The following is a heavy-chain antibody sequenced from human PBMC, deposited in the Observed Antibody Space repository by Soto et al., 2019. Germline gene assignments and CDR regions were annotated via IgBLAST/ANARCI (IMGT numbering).Heavy chain of an antibody. J-gene: IGHJ5*02. CDR3: ARGATHGSSWYFWFDP. CDR1: GGTFSTYP. Sequence: QVQLVQSGAEVRMPGSSVKVSCKASGGTFSTYPINWVRQAPGQGLEWMGGIIPLFGTTNYAQKFKGRVTITADESTSTAHMELSSLRAEDAAVYYCARGATHGSSWYFWFDPWGQGTLVTVSS. V-gene: IGHV1-69*01. D-gene: IGHD6-13*01. CDR2: IIPLFGTT.